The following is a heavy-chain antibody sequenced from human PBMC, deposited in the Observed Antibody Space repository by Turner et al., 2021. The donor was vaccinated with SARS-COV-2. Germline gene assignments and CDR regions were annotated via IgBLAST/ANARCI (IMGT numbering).Heavy chain of an antibody. CDR3: ATREYSSGHFDY. J-gene: IGHJ4*02. V-gene: IGHV4-39*01. CDR2: IYYSGDT. D-gene: IGHD5-18*01. CDR1: VGSISSNIYY. Sequence: QLQLQESGPGLLKPSETLSHTCTLSVGSISSNIYYWSRIRQSPGKGLEWIGSIYYSGDTFYNPSLKSRVTISMDTSKNQFSLRLTSVTAADTAVYYCATREYSSGHFDYWGQGTLVTVSS.